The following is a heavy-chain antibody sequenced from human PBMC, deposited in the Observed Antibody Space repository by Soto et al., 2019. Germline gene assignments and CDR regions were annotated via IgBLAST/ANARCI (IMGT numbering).Heavy chain of an antibody. CDR3: ARDRGSPVTMFDY. CDR2: ISSSSSYI. CDR1: GFTFSSYS. D-gene: IGHD4-17*01. Sequence: EVQLVESGGGLVKPGGSLRLSCAASGFTFSSYSMNWVRQAPGKGLEWVSSISSSSSYIYYADSVKGRFTISRDNAKNSLYLQMNSLRAEDTAVYYCARDRGSPVTMFDYWGQGTLVTVSS. J-gene: IGHJ4*02. V-gene: IGHV3-21*01.